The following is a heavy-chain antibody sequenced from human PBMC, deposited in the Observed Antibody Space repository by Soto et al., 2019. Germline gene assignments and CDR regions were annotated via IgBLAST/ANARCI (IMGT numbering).Heavy chain of an antibody. V-gene: IGHV4-59*01. CDR3: ARGSQQQLVIGCFGFDP. Sequence: QVQLQESGPGLVKPSETLSLTCTVSGGSISSYYWSWIRQPPGKGLEWIGYIYYSGSTNYNPSLKSLVTISVDTSKNQFSLKLISVTAADTAVYYCARGSQQQLVIGCFGFDPWGQGTLVTVSS. CDR2: IYYSGST. CDR1: GGSISSYY. J-gene: IGHJ5*02. D-gene: IGHD6-13*01.